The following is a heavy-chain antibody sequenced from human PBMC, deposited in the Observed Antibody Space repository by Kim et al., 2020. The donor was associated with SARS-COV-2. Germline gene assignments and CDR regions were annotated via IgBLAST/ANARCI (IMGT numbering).Heavy chain of an antibody. D-gene: IGHD2-8*01. CDR2: ITGSGSNK. J-gene: IGHJ6*01. V-gene: IGHV3-23*01. CDR3: AKVVYMDGYKYFYYYGM. Sequence: GGSLRLSCVASGFTFDTYAMSWVRQAPGKGLEWVSVITGSGSNKFFADSVRGRFTISRDNSKNTLYLQMNSLRDEDTALYYCAKVVYMDGYKYFYYYGM. CDR1: GFTFDTYA.